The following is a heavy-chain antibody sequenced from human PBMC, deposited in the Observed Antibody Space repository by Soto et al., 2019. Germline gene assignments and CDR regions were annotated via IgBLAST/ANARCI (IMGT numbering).Heavy chain of an antibody. Sequence: SVKVSCKASGGTFSSYAIACVLQSPLQWLEWMGGIIPIFGIPNYAQKFQGRVAITADESTNTAYMELSSLRSDDTAVYYCAKAAQTRFNWNDLGNWFDPWGQGTLVTVSS. CDR2: IIPIFGIP. CDR3: AKAAQTRFNWNDLGNWFDP. D-gene: IGHD1-1*01. J-gene: IGHJ5*02. CDR1: GGTFSSYA. V-gene: IGHV1-69*13.